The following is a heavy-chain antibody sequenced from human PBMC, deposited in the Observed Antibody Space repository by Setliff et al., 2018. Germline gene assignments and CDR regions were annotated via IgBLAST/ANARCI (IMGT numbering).Heavy chain of an antibody. CDR1: GGSINSYY. CDR2: IYYSGNSNYDT. J-gene: IGHJ3*02. V-gene: IGHV4-59*01. D-gene: IGHD1-1*01. Sequence: PSETLSLTCIVSGGSINSYYWNWIRQPPGKGLEWIGYIYYSGNSNYDTNYNPSLKSRVTILSDTSKNQFSLILSSVTAADTAVYYCARGLERNAFDIWGQGTMVTV. CDR3: ARGLERNAFDI.